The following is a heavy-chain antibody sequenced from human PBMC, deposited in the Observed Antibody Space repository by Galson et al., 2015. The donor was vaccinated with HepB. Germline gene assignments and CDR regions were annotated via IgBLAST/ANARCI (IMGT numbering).Heavy chain of an antibody. V-gene: IGHV1-46*03. J-gene: IGHJ4*02. Sequence: SVKVSCKASGYTFTSYYMHWVRQAPGQGLEWMGIINPSGGSTSYAQKFQGRVTMTRDTSTSTVYMELSSLRSEDTAVYYCAREGPGYDILTGYYMRGGLDYWGQGTLVTVSS. D-gene: IGHD3-9*01. CDR1: GYTFTSYY. CDR2: INPSGGST. CDR3: AREGPGYDILTGYYMRGGLDY.